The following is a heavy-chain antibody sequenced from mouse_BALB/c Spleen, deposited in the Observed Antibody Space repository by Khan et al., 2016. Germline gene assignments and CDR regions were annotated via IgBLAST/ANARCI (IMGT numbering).Heavy chain of an antibody. CDR2: ISYDGNN. D-gene: IGHD1-1*01. J-gene: IGHJ4*01. CDR1: GYSITSGYY. V-gene: IGHV3-6*02. Sequence: EVQLQESGPGLVKPSQSLSLTCSVIGYSITSGYYWNWIRQFPGNKLEWMGYISYDGNNNYNPSLKNRISITRDTSKNQIFLKLNSVTTEDTATYYCSIIYYGSHYYYYVIDDWGQGTSVTASS. CDR3: SIIYYGSHYYYYVIDD.